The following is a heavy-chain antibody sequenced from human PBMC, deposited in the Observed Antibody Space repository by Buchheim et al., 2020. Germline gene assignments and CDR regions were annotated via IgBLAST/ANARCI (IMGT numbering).Heavy chain of an antibody. V-gene: IGHV3-30*18. CDR1: GFTFGAYG. CDR2: ISYDGSNK. CDR3: AKDSGWLRLGGFDY. Sequence: QVHLVESGGGVVQPGNSLRLSCAASGFTFGAYGMHWVRQAPGKGLEWMAFISYDGSNKYYADSVKGRFTISRDNSRNPLYLQMNSLRPEDTAVYYCAKDSGWLRLGGFDYWGQGTL. D-gene: IGHD5-12*01. J-gene: IGHJ4*02.